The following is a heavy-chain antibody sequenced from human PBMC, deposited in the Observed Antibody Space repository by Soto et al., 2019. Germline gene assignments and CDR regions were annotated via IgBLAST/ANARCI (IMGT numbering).Heavy chain of an antibody. Sequence: TSETLSLTCSVSGGSVTSHHLSWIRQHPGKGLEWIGYIYYSGSTYYNPSLKSRVTISVDTSKNQFSLKLSSVTAADTAVYYCARSIFPWGQGALVTVSS. J-gene: IGHJ5*02. D-gene: IGHD6-6*01. V-gene: IGHV4-31*03. CDR3: ARSIFP. CDR1: GGSVTSHH. CDR2: IYYSGST.